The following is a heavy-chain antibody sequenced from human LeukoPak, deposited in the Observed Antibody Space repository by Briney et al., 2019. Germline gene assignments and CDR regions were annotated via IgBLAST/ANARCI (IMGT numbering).Heavy chain of an antibody. CDR1: GYTPSSYS. V-gene: IGHV3-48*01. Sequence: GGSLRVSCAASGYTPSSYSMNWVRQAPGKGLEWVSYISSSSSAIYYADSVKGRFTISRDNAKNSLFLQMNSLRADDTAVYYCAREYSSTSGRAFDIWGQGTMVTVSS. J-gene: IGHJ3*02. CDR3: AREYSSTSGRAFDI. D-gene: IGHD6-19*01. CDR2: ISSSSSAI.